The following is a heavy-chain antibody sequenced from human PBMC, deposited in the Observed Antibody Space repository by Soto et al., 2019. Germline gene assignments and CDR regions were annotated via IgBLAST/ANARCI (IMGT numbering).Heavy chain of an antibody. CDR3: AKVSRKQLVRYYYYGMDV. CDR1: GFTFSSYG. CDR2: ISYDGSNK. D-gene: IGHD6-6*01. V-gene: IGHV3-30*18. Sequence: GGSLRLSCAASGFTFSSYGMHWVRQAPGKGLEWVAVISYDGSNKYYADSVKGRFTISRDNSKNTLYLQMNSLRAEDTAVYYCAKVSRKQLVRYYYYGMDVWGQGTTVTVSS. J-gene: IGHJ6*02.